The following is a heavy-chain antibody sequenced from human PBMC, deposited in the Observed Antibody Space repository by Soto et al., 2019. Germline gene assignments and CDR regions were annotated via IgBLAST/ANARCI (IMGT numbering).Heavy chain of an antibody. D-gene: IGHD3-10*01. CDR1: GFTFSSYA. J-gene: IGHJ6*03. CDR3: ARDITYYYGSGSYLEDYYYYYMDV. V-gene: IGHV3-64*01. CDR2: ISSNGGST. Sequence: GGSLRLSCAASGFTFSSYAMHWVRQAPGKGLEYVSAISSNGGSTYYANSVKGRFTISRDNSKNTLYLQMGSLRAEDMAVYYCARDITYYYGSGSYLEDYYYYYMDVWGKGTTVTVSS.